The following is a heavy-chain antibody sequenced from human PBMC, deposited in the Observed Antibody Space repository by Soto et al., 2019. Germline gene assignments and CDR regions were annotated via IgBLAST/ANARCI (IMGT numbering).Heavy chain of an antibody. J-gene: IGHJ4*02. V-gene: IGHV1-69*01. Sequence: QVQLVQSGAEVKKPGSSVKVSCKASGGTFSSYAISWVRQAPGQGLEWMGGIIPIFGTANYAQKFQGRVTITADESTSTAYMELSRLRSEDTAVYYCARVGRITIFGVATRGYYFDYWGQGTLVTVSS. CDR3: ARVGRITIFGVATRGYYFDY. D-gene: IGHD3-3*01. CDR2: IIPIFGTA. CDR1: GGTFSSYA.